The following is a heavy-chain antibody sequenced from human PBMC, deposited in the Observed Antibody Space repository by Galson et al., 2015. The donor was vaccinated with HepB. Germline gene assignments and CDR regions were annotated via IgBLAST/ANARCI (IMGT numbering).Heavy chain of an antibody. Sequence: SLRLSCAASGFTFSSYGMHWVRQAPGKGLEWVAVISYDGSNKYYADSVKGRFTISRDNSKNTLYLQMNSLRAEDTAVYYCAKASTHCTNGVCYVSYWGQGTLVTVSS. J-gene: IGHJ4*02. D-gene: IGHD2-8*01. CDR1: GFTFSSYG. V-gene: IGHV3-30*18. CDR2: ISYDGSNK. CDR3: AKASTHCTNGVCYVSY.